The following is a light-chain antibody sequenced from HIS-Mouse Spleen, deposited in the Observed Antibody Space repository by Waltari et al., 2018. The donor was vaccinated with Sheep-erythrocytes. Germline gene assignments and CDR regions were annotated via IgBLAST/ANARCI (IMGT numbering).Light chain of an antibody. Sequence: QSALTQPRSVSGSPGQSVTLSCTGTSSEFGGYNNVSWYQQHPGKAPKLMIYDVSKRPSGVPDRFSGSKSGNTASLTISGLQAEDEADYYCCSYAGSYNHVFATGTKVTVL. V-gene: IGLV2-11*01. CDR2: DVS. CDR1: SSEFGGYNN. CDR3: CSYAGSYNHV. J-gene: IGLJ1*01.